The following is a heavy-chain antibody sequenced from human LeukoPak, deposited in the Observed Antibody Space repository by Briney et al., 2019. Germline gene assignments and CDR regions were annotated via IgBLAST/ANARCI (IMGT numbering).Heavy chain of an antibody. CDR2: ISADGTLK. Sequence: GGSLRLSCVGSGLPFNGFELNWVRQAPGKGLEWVAYISADGTLKTYADSVNGRFTISRDTAKNSLSLQMNSLRVEDTAIYYCARRFRDWGQGTMVTVSS. CDR1: GLPFNGFE. CDR3: ARRFRD. V-gene: IGHV3-48*03. J-gene: IGHJ3*01. D-gene: IGHD5-24*01.